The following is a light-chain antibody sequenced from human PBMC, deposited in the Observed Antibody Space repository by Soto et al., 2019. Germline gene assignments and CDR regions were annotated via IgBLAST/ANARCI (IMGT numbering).Light chain of an antibody. CDR2: AAS. CDR3: LQHNSYPS. V-gene: IGKV1-9*01. Sequence: DVQLSQSPSFLSASVGNRISLTCRASQGIGSYSAWYQQKPGKAPNLLIYAASTLQSGVPSRFSGGGSGTDFTLTISSLQPEDFATYYCLQHNSYPSFGQGTRLEIK. CDR1: QGIGSY. J-gene: IGKJ5*01.